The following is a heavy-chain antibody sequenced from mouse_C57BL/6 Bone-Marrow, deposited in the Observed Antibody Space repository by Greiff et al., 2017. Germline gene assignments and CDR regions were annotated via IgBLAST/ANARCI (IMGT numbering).Heavy chain of an antibody. V-gene: IGHV14-3*01. D-gene: IGHD2-4*01. CDR3: IYYDYDGAMDY. J-gene: IGHJ4*01. CDR1: GFNIKNTY. CDR2: IDPANGNT. Sequence: VHVKQSVAELVRPGASVKLSCTASGFNIKNTYMHWVKQRPEQGLEWIGRIDPANGNTKYAPKFQGKATITADTSSNTAYLQLSSLTSEDTAIYYAIYYDYDGAMDYWGQGTSVTVSS.